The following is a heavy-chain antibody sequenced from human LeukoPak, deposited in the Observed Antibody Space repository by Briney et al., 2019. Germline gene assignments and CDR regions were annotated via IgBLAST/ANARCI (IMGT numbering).Heavy chain of an antibody. D-gene: IGHD3-16*01. CDR3: ARAPDYVQWDTYYFDY. CDR1: GGSISSGGYS. V-gene: IGHV4-61*08. CDR2: IYYSGST. Sequence: SQTLSLTCAVSGGSISSGGYSWSWIRQPPGKGLEWIGYIYYSGSTNYNPSLKSRVTISVDTSKNQFSLKLSSVTAADTAVYYCARAPDYVQWDTYYFDYWGQGTLVTVSS. J-gene: IGHJ4*02.